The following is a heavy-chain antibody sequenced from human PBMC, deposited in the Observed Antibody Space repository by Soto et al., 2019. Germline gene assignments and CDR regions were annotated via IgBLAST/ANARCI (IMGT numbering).Heavy chain of an antibody. CDR3: ATHESLNLSYGSGRGIDS. D-gene: IGHD3-10*01. J-gene: IGHJ4*02. V-gene: IGHV5-51*01. CDR2: IYPGDSDT. Sequence: EVQLVQSGAEVKKQGESLKISCKGSGYSFTSYWIAWVRQMPGKGLEWMGIIYPGDSDTRSSPSFQSQVTTSADKSTSTAYQQWTRLKATDTAMYYCATHESLNLSYGSGRGIDSGGQGTLVTVSS. CDR1: GYSFTSYW.